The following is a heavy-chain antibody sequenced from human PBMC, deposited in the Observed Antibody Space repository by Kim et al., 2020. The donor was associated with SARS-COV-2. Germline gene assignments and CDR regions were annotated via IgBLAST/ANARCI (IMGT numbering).Heavy chain of an antibody. CDR3: ARGRPANQYFQH. Sequence: ASVKVSCKASGYTFSTYDINWVRQATGQGLEWMGWMNPNSTNTGYAQKFQGRVTMTRNTSISTVYMELSSLRCEDTAVYYCARGRPANQYFQHWGQGTLV. D-gene: IGHD2-2*01. CDR1: GYTFSTYD. V-gene: IGHV1-8*01. CDR2: MNPNSTNT. J-gene: IGHJ1*01.